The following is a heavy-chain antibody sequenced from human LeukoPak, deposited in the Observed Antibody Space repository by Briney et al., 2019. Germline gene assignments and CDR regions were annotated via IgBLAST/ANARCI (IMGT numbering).Heavy chain of an antibody. D-gene: IGHD1-7*01. CDR1: GGSISSSIYY. Sequence: PSETLSLTCIVSGGSISSSIYYWAWVRQPPGKGLEWIGTVFYNGATQYSPSLRSRVTISIDTSTNQFSLKLTSVTAADTALYYCARGITGTTLPFDYWGQGTLVTVSS. CDR2: VFYNGAT. J-gene: IGHJ4*02. CDR3: ARGITGTTLPFDY. V-gene: IGHV4-39*07.